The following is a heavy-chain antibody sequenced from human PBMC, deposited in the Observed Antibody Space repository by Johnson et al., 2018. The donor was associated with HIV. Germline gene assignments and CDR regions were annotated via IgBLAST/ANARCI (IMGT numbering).Heavy chain of an antibody. D-gene: IGHD4-17*01. J-gene: IGHJ3*02. CDR2: IKQDESEK. Sequence: MQLVESGGGVVQPGGSLRLSCAASGFTLSSYWMSWVRQAPGKGLEWVANIKQDESEKYYVDSVKGRFTISRDNAKNSLYLQLNSLRAEDTAVYYCARDASYGDYAFDIWGQGTMVTVSS. CDR1: GFTLSSYW. CDR3: ARDASYGDYAFDI. V-gene: IGHV3-7*01.